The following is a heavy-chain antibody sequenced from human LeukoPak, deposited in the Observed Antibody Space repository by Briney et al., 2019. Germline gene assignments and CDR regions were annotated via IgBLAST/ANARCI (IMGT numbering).Heavy chain of an antibody. CDR1: GFTFSSYA. D-gene: IGHD1-1*01. CDR2: ISGSGGST. V-gene: IGHV3-23*01. CDR3: AKDGYPAVRRAPDY. Sequence: GGSLRLSCAASGFTFSSYAMSWVRQAPGQGLEWVSVISGSGGSTYYADSVKGRFTISRDNSKNTLYLQMNSLRAEDTAVYYCAKDGYPAVRRAPDYWGQGTLVTVSS. J-gene: IGHJ4*02.